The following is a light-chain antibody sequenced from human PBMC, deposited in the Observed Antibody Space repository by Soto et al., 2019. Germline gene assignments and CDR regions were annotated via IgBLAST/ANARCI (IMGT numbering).Light chain of an antibody. V-gene: IGLV2-14*03. CDR2: DVS. CDR1: SNDVGGYNY. CDR3: SSYTSSSTLYV. Sequence: QSGLTQPAAGFGSPGQSITIPCPRNSNDVGGYNYVSWYQQLPGKAPKLIIYDVSNRPSGVSFRFSASKSANAASLTISGLQAEDEADYYCSSYTSSSTLYVFGTGTKVTVL. J-gene: IGLJ1*01.